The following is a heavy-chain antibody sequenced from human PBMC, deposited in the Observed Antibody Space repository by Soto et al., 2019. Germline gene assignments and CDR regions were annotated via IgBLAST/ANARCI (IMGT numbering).Heavy chain of an antibody. D-gene: IGHD1-7*01. CDR2: IWYDGSNK. CDR3: ARLAIDDYNWNYPIDY. V-gene: IGHV3-33*01. Sequence: PGGSLRLSCAASGFTFSSYVMHWVRQAPGKGLEWVAVIWYDGSNKYYADSVKGRFTISRDNSKNTLYLQMNSLRAEDTAVYYCARLAIDDYNWNYPIDYWGQGTLVTVSS. CDR1: GFTFSSYV. J-gene: IGHJ4*02.